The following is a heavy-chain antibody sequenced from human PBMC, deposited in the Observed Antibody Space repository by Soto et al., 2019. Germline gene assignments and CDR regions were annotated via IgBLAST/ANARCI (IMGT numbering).Heavy chain of an antibody. Sequence: SETLSLTCAVYGGSFSGYYWSWIRQPPGKGLEWIGEINHSGSTNYNPSLKSRVTISVDTSKNQFSLKLSSVTAADTAVYYCARGLAYCGGDCSSRSRRFDPWGQGTRVTVSS. J-gene: IGHJ5*02. CDR2: INHSGST. CDR3: ARGLAYCGGDCSSRSRRFDP. CDR1: GGSFSGYY. D-gene: IGHD2-21*01. V-gene: IGHV4-34*01.